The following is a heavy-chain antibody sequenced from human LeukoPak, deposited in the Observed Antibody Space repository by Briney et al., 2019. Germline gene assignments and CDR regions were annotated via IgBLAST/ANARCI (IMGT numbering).Heavy chain of an antibody. CDR1: GGSISSSSYY. J-gene: IGHJ4*02. D-gene: IGHD3-16*01. Sequence: ETLSLTCTVSGGSISSSSYYWAWIRQPPGKGLEWVSVIYSGGSTYYADSVKGRFTISRDNSKNTLYLQMNSLRAEDTAVYYCASQKDGEGPAYNYWGQGTLVTVSS. V-gene: IGHV3-53*01. CDR2: IYSGGST. CDR3: ASQKDGEGPAYNY.